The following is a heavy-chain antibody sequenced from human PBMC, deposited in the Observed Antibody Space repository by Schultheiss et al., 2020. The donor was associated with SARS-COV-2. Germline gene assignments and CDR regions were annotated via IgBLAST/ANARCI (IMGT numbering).Heavy chain of an antibody. CDR1: GGSISSYY. V-gene: IGHV4-59*08. D-gene: IGHD3-3*01. CDR2: IYYSGST. J-gene: IGHJ4*02. Sequence: SETLSLTCAVSGGSISSYYWSWIRQPPGKGLEWIGYIYYSGSTYYNPSLKSRVTISVDTSKNQFSLKLNSVTAADTAVYYCARQGITIFGVAYFDYWGQGTLVTVSS. CDR3: ARQGITIFGVAYFDY.